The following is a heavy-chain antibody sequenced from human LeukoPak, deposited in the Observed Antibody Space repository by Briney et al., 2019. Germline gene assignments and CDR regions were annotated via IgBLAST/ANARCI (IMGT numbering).Heavy chain of an antibody. D-gene: IGHD3-10*01. J-gene: IGHJ4*02. CDR2: INPNSGDT. V-gene: IGHV1-2*02. CDR1: GYTFTAYY. Sequence: ASVKVSCKASGYTFTAYYIHWVRQAPGQGLEWVGWINPNSGDTYFAQRFKGRVTMTTDTSISTTYMEMNSLRSDDTAVFYCARQGSGSHKLDYRGQGALVTVSS. CDR3: ARQGSGSHKLDY.